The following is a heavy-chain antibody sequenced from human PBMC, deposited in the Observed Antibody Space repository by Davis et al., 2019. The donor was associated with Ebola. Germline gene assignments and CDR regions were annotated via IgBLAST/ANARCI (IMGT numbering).Heavy chain of an antibody. V-gene: IGHV3-23*01. J-gene: IGHJ4*02. Sequence: PGGSLRLSCTDSVITFSSYAMTWVRQAPGKGLEWVSAISGSGGSTYYVDSVKGRFTISRDNSKKTLYLQMNSLRAEDTAVYYCAGGIAAAVDFDYWGQGTLVTVSS. CDR3: AGGIAAAVDFDY. D-gene: IGHD6-13*01. CDR1: VITFSSYA. CDR2: ISGSGGST.